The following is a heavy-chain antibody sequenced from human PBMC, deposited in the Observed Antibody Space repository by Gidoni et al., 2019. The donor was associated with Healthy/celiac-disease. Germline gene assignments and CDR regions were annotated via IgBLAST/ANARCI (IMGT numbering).Heavy chain of an antibody. CDR3: ARQRTGTTAGAFDI. CDR2: LYYSGST. D-gene: IGHD1-7*01. CDR1: GGSISSSSYY. V-gene: IGHV4-39*01. Sequence: QLQLQESGPGLVKPSETLSLTCTVSGGSISSSSYYWGWIRQPPGKGLEWIGSLYYSGSTYYNTYLKSRVTISVDTSKNQFSLKLSSVTAADTAVYYCARQRTGTTAGAFDIWGQGTMVTVSS. J-gene: IGHJ3*02.